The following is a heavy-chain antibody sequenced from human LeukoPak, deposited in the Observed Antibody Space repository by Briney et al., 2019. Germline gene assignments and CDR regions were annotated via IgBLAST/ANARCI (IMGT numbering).Heavy chain of an antibody. CDR1: GGTFSSYA. Sequence: ASVKVSCKASGGTFSSYAISWVRQTPGQGLEWMGRIIPILGIANYAQKFQGRVTITADKSTSTAYMELSSLRSEDTAVYYCARVWLAGGALGFDYWGQGTLVTVSS. V-gene: IGHV1-69*04. J-gene: IGHJ4*02. CDR3: ARVWLAGGALGFDY. CDR2: IIPILGIA. D-gene: IGHD3-16*01.